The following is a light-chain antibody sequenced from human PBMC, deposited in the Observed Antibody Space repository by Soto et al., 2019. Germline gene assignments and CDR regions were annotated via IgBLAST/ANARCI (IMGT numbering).Light chain of an antibody. Sequence: QSVLTQPASVSGSPGQSITISRTGTSSDVGSYNLVSWYQQHPGKAPKLMIYEVSKRPSGVSNRFSGSKSGNTASLTISGLQAEDEADYYCCSCAGSSTPYVFGTGTKVTV. CDR2: EVS. V-gene: IGLV2-23*02. CDR3: CSCAGSSTPYV. CDR1: SSDVGSYNL. J-gene: IGLJ1*01.